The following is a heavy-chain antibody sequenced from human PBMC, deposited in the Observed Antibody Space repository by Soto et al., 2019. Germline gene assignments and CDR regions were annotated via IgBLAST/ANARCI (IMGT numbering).Heavy chain of an antibody. Sequence: QVPLQESGPGLVKPSQTLSLTCTVSGGSISSEGYYWSWFRQLPGKGLEWIGDIYYSGTTYHNPSLRSRLTISVDASKNQLALKLSSVTDADTALYYCARGRGYSYGPYYFDYWGQGTLVTVSS. CDR2: IYYSGTT. CDR3: ARGRGYSYGPYYFDY. V-gene: IGHV4-31*03. CDR1: GGSISSEGYY. D-gene: IGHD5-18*01. J-gene: IGHJ4*02.